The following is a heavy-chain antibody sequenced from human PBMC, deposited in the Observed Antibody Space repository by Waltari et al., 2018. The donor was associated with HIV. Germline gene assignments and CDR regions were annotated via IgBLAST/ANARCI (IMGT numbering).Heavy chain of an antibody. CDR1: GFTFKNFW. J-gene: IGHJ4*02. CDR2: IHQNGHEK. CDR3: ATEESSIALAY. D-gene: IGHD2-2*01. V-gene: IGHV3-7*04. Sequence: EVQLSESGGRSVQPGESLILSCDASGFTFKNFWLSWVRQIPGEVLELVDNIHQNGHEKYYSEAVGGRFCVSRDNAKSSMYLKMTNLTLDDTAVYYCATEESSIALAYWGPGTMVTVFS.